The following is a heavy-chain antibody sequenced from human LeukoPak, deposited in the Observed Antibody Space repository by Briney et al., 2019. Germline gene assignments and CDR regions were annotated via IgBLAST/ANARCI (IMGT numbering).Heavy chain of an antibody. CDR1: GGSISSSSYY. D-gene: IGHD3-9*01. J-gene: IGHJ5*02. V-gene: IGHV4-39*07. CDR3: ARGPAPPGATGYEGYWFDP. Sequence: SETLSLTCTVSGGSISSSSYYWGWIRQPPGKGLEWIGSIYYSGSTYYNPSLKGRVTISVDTSKNQFSLKLSSVTAADTAVYYCARGPAPPGATGYEGYWFDPWGQGTLVTVSS. CDR2: IYYSGST.